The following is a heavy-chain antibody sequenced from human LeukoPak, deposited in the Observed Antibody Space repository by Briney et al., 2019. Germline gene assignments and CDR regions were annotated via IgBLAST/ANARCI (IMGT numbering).Heavy chain of an antibody. CDR1: GYTFTSSA. J-gene: IGHJ4*02. V-gene: IGHV7-4-1*02. CDR3: ATDLKKGDSGCFDY. D-gene: IGHD6-19*01. CDR2: INTNTGTP. Sequence: GASVKVSCKASGYTFTSSALNWVRQAPGQGLEWMGWINTNTGTPTYAQGFTGGFVFSLDASVSTAYLQISSLKAEDTAVSYSATDLKKGDSGCFDYWGQGTLVTVSS.